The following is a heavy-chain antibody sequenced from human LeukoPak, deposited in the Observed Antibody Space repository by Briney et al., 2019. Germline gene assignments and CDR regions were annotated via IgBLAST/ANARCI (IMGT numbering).Heavy chain of an antibody. CDR3: ARDYCDSSGYGAFDI. CDR1: GGSISSYY. CDR2: IYTSGST. J-gene: IGHJ3*02. V-gene: IGHV4-4*07. D-gene: IGHD3-22*01. Sequence: SETLSLTCTDSGGSISSYYWSWIRQPAGKGLGWLGRIYTSGSTNYNPSLKSRVTMSVDTSKNQFSLKLSSVTAADTAVYYCARDYCDSSGYGAFDIWGQGTMVTVSS.